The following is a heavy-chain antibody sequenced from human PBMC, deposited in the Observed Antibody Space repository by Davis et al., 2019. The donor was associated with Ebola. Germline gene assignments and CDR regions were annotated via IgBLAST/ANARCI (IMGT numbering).Heavy chain of an antibody. CDR1: GFTFSNYA. V-gene: IGHV3-64D*08. Sequence: PGGSLRLSCSTSGFTFSNYAMHWVRQAPGKGLEYVSSIRSDGGSTFYADSVKGRFTVSRDSSKNTLYLQMSSLRPEDTAVYYCVRNHYDKSGDYMVGGYWGQGVLVTVSS. J-gene: IGHJ4*02. CDR2: IRSDGGST. CDR3: VRNHYDKSGDYMVGGY. D-gene: IGHD3-22*01.